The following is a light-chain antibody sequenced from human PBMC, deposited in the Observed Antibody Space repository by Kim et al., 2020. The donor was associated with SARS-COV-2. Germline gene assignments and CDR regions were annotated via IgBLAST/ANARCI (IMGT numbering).Light chain of an antibody. CDR1: QSVSSS. V-gene: IGKV3-11*01. J-gene: IGKJ3*01. CDR2: DAS. CDR3: QQRSNWPLFT. Sequence: SAGERATLSCRASQSVSSSLAWYQQKPGQAPRLLIYDASNRATGIPARFSGSGSGTDFTLTISSLEPEDFAVYYCQQRSNWPLFTFGPGTKVDIK.